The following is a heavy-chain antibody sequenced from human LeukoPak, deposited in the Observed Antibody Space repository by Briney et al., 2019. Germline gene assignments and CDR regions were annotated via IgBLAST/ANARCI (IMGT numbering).Heavy chain of an antibody. V-gene: IGHV3-30*02. Sequence: GSLRLSCAASGFTFSSYGMHWVRQAPGKGLEWVTFIRYDGSNKFYADSVKGRFTISRDNSKNTLYLQMNNLRVEDTAVYYCAILSVPGDYFDYWGQGTLVTVSS. CDR1: GFTFSSYG. D-gene: IGHD3-10*02. CDR3: AILSVPGDYFDY. J-gene: IGHJ4*02. CDR2: IRYDGSNK.